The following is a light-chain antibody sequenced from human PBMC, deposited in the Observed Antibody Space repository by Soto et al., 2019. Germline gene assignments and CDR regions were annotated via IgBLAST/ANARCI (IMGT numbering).Light chain of an antibody. CDR1: SSDIGSYHL. V-gene: IGLV2-23*01. J-gene: IGLJ2*01. Sequence: QSALTQPASVSGSPRQSITISCTGTSSDIGSYHLVSWYQQHPGKAPKLIIYEGSKRPSGVSNRLSGSKSGNTASLTISGLQTEDEADYYCCSYARSNFVVFGGGTKVTVL. CDR3: CSYARSNFVV. CDR2: EGS.